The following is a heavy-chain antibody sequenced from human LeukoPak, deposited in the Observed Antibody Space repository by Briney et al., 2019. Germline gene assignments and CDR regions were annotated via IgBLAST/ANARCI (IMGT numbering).Heavy chain of an antibody. D-gene: IGHD3-22*01. Sequence: PSETLPLTCAVSGGSISSGGYSWSWIRQPPGKGLEWIGYIYHSGSTYYNPSLKSRVTISVDRSKNQFSLKLSSVTAADTAVYYCARVGFDSSGYWYFDYWGQGTLVTVSS. CDR2: IYHSGST. CDR3: ARVGFDSSGYWYFDY. CDR1: GGSISSGGYS. J-gene: IGHJ4*02. V-gene: IGHV4-30-2*01.